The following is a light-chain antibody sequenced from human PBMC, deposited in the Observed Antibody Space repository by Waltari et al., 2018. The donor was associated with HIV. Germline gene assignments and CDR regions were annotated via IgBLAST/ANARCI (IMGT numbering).Light chain of an antibody. J-gene: IGLJ3*02. CDR1: SSNIGSNT. CDR3: ATWDDSLNGWV. V-gene: IGLV1-44*01. Sequence: QSVLTQPPSASGTPGQRVTISCSGSSSNIGSNTVSWYHQVPGTAPKVLIYSNDVRPSGVRDRVSGSKSGTAASLAISGLQSEDEADYYWATWDDSLNGWVFGGGTKVTVL. CDR2: SND.